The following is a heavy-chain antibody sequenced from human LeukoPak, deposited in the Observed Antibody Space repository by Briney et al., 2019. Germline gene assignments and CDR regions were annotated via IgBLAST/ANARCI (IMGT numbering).Heavy chain of an antibody. Sequence: ASVKVSCKASGYTFTGYYMHWVRQAPGQGLEWMGWINPNSGGTNYAQKFQGRVTMTRDTSISTAYMELSRLRSDDTAVYYCARTLRSRHSSFDYWGQGTLVTVSS. CDR2: INPNSGGT. J-gene: IGHJ4*02. CDR1: GYTFTGYY. V-gene: IGHV1-2*02. CDR3: ARTLRSRHSSFDY. D-gene: IGHD5-12*01.